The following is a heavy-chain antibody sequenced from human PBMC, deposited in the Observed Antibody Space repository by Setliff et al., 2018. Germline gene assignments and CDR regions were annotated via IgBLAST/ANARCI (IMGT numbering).Heavy chain of an antibody. Sequence: GGSLRLSCAASGLTFSSSAMHWVRQAPGKELEYVSAISSDGSRTYYGDSVKGRFTVSRDNAKNTLYLQMNRLRAEDTGVYYCARVIVGGGNTPFDLWGQGTLVTVSS. D-gene: IGHD2-21*01. J-gene: IGHJ4*02. CDR1: GLTFSSSA. CDR2: ISSDGSRT. CDR3: ARVIVGGGNTPFDL. V-gene: IGHV3-64*02.